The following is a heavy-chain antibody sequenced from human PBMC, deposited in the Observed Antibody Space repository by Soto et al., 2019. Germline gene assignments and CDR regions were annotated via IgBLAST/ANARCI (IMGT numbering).Heavy chain of an antibody. Sequence: QVQLVESGGGLVKPGGSLRLSCAASGFTFSDYYMSWIRQAPGKGLEWVSYISSSSSYTNYADSVKGRFTISRDNAKKSLYLQMNSLRAEDTAVYYCARSHDYGDYAVYYYYYGMDVWGQGTTVTVSS. V-gene: IGHV3-11*06. D-gene: IGHD4-17*01. CDR1: GFTFSDYY. CDR3: ARSHDYGDYAVYYYYYGMDV. J-gene: IGHJ6*02. CDR2: ISSSSSYT.